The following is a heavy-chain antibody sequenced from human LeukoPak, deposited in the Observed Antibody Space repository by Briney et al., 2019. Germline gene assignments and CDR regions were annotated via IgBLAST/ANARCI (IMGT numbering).Heavy chain of an antibody. CDR3: ARGKGYSGYVWTGFDP. CDR1: GYTFTGYY. CDR2: INPNSGGT. Sequence: ASVKVSCKASGYTFTGYYMHWVRQAPGQGLEWMGWINPNSGGTNYAQKFQGRVTMTRDTSISTAYMELSRLRSDDTAVYYCARGKGYSGYVWTGFDPWGQGTLVTVSS. D-gene: IGHD5-12*01. V-gene: IGHV1-2*02. J-gene: IGHJ5*02.